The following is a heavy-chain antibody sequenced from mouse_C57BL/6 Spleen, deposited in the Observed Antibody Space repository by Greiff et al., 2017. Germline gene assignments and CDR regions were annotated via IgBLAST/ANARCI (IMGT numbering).Heavy chain of an antibody. D-gene: IGHD1-1*01. Sequence: VQLQQSGAELARPGASVKLSCKASGYTFTSYGISWVKQRTGQGLEWIGEIYPRSGNTYYNEKFKGKATLTADTSSNTAYMELRSLTSEDSAVYFCARDSITKVVDTNYCDDWGQGTTLTVSS. CDR3: ARDSITKVVDTNYCDD. CDR2: IYPRSGNT. CDR1: GYTFTSYG. J-gene: IGHJ2*01. V-gene: IGHV1-81*01.